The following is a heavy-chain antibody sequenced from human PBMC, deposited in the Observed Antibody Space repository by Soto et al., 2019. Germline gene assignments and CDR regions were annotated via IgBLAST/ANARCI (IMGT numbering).Heavy chain of an antibody. CDR2: ISGSGGST. CDR3: AKDRSVGAARPQGTFDY. CDR1: GFTFSSYA. D-gene: IGHD6-6*01. V-gene: IGHV3-23*01. Sequence: VQLLESGGGLVQPGGSLRLSCAASGFTFSSYAMSWDRQAPGKGLEWVSAISGSGGSTYYADSVKGRFTISRDNSKNTLYLHMNSLRAEDTAVYYRAKDRSVGAARPQGTFDYWGQGTLVTVSS. J-gene: IGHJ4*02.